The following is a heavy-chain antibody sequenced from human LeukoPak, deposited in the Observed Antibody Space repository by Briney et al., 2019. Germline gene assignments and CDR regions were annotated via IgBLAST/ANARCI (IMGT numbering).Heavy chain of an antibody. V-gene: IGHV1-2*02. D-gene: IGHD3-10*01. J-gene: IGHJ4*02. CDR2: INPNSGGT. CDR3: ARAWFGELIPSDY. Sequence: ASVKVSCKASGYTFTSYGISWVRQAPGQGLEWMGWINPNSGGTNYAQKFQGRVTMTRDTSISTAYMELSRLRSDDTAVYYCARAWFGELIPSDYWGQGTLVTVSS. CDR1: GYTFTSYG.